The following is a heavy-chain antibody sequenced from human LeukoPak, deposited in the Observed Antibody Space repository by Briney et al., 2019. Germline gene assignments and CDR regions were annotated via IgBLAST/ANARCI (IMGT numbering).Heavy chain of an antibody. CDR1: VFTVSSHY. Sequence: VGSLRLSCAASVFTVSSHYMSAVRQGPGKRLGWVSVIYSGGSTYYGASVKGRFTTSRDNSKNTLYLQMNSLRAEDTAVYYCAKHTRPGHSGYENAFDIWGQGTMVTVSS. V-gene: IGHV3-53*01. J-gene: IGHJ3*02. CDR3: AKHTRPGHSGYENAFDI. D-gene: IGHD5-12*01. CDR2: IYSGGST.